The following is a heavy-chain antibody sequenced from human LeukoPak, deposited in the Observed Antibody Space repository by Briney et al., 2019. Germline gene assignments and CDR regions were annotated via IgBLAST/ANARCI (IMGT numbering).Heavy chain of an antibody. D-gene: IGHD5-18*01. CDR2: ISGSGGST. Sequence: GSLRLSCAASGFTFSSYAMSWVRQAPGKGLEWVSNISGSGGSTYYADSVKGRFTISRDNSKNTLYLQMNSLRAEDTAVYYCARDRGVALQLWTDLDYWGQGTLVTVSS. CDR3: ARDRGVALQLWTDLDY. CDR1: GFTFSSYA. J-gene: IGHJ4*02. V-gene: IGHV3-23*01.